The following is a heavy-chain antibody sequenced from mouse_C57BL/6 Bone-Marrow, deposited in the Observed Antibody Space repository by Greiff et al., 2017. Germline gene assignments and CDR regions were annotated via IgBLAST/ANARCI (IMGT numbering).Heavy chain of an antibody. CDR2: IDPSDSYT. V-gene: IGHV1-69*01. D-gene: IGHD1-1*01. CDR3: ARGDYYGPWFAY. CDR1: GYTFTSYW. Sequence: QVQLQQPGAELVMPGASVKLSCKASGYTFTSYWMHWVKQRTGQGLEWIGEIDPSDSYTNYNQKFKGKSTLTVDKSSSTAYMQLSSLTSEDSAVYYCARGDYYGPWFAYWGQGTLVTVSA. J-gene: IGHJ3*01.